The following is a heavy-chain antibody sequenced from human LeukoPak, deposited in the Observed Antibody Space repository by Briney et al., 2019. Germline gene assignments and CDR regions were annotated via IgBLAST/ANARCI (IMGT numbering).Heavy chain of an antibody. Sequence: GGSLRLSCAASGFTFTYFGMHWVRQAPGKGLEWVAFIRFEGGDKYYAGSVKGRFTISRDNAKNSLYLQMNSLRPEDTAVYYCARENFRGYDRENYFDPWGQGTLVTVSS. CDR3: ARENFRGYDRENYFDP. V-gene: IGHV3-30*02. CDR2: IRFEGGDK. J-gene: IGHJ5*02. CDR1: GFTFTYFG. D-gene: IGHD5-12*01.